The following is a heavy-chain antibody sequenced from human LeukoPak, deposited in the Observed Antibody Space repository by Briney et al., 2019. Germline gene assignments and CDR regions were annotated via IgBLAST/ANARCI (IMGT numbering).Heavy chain of an antibody. CDR3: ARVVAYIPFFFDL. V-gene: IGHV4-61*02. CDR1: GDSISSGDYY. CDR2: ISSSGST. J-gene: IGHJ4*02. D-gene: IGHD2-21*01. Sequence: SETLSLTCTVSGDSISSGDYYWSWIRQPAGKGLEWIGRISSSGSTNYNPSLKSRVTISVDRSKNKFSLKLSSVTAADTAVYYCARVVAYIPFFFDLWGQGTLVTVSS.